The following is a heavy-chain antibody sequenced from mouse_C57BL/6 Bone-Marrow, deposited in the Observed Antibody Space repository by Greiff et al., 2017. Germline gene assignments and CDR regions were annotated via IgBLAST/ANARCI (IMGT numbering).Heavy chain of an antibody. Sequence: QVQLQQPGAELVKPGASVKVSCKASGYTFTSYWMHWVKQRPGQGLEWIGRIHPSDSDTNYNQKFKGKATLTVDKSSSTAYMQLSSLTSEDSAFYYCALYYGNYVGVWFAYWGQGTLVTVSA. J-gene: IGHJ3*01. D-gene: IGHD2-1*01. CDR1: GYTFTSYW. CDR2: IHPSDSDT. CDR3: ALYYGNYVGVWFAY. V-gene: IGHV1-74*01.